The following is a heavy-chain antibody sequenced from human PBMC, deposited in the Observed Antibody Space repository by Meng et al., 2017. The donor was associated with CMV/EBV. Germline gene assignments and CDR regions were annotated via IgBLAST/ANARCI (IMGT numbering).Heavy chain of an antibody. CDR1: GFTLRNYW. D-gene: IGHD3-22*01. CDR3: ARGVRITMIVVVSHDY. CDR2: VNSDASST. J-gene: IGHJ4*02. V-gene: IGHV3-74*01. Sequence: GESLKISCAASGFTLRNYWIHWVRQAPGKGLMWVSRVNSDASSTNYADSVKGRFTFSRDNAKNTLYLQMNSLRAEDTAVYYCARGVRITMIVVVSHDYWGQGTLVTVSS.